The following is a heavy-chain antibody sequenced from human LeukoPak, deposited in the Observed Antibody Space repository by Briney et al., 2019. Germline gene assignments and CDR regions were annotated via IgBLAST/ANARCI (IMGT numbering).Heavy chain of an antibody. V-gene: IGHV1-8*01. CDR3: ARGLTGGEGFDY. D-gene: IGHD1-14*01. J-gene: IGHJ4*02. CDR2: MNPNSGNT. Sequence: GASVKVSCKASGYTFTSFDIHWVRQATGQGLEWMGWMNPNSGNTGYAQNFQGRVTMTRDTSISTAYMELSRLRSDDTAVYYCARGLTGGEGFDYWGQGTLVTVSS. CDR1: GYTFTSFD.